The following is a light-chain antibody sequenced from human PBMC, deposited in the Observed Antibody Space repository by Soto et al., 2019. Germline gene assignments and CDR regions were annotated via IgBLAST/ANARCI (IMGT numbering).Light chain of an antibody. Sequence: VVLTHAPATLSLSQGERATLSCLTSLSVSVYLDWYQKKPGQAPRLLLSDAYNRATGIAPRFSGSGSGTDFTLTISSLQPEDFAVYYCHQRQYWPPITGGKGTRREIK. J-gene: IGKJ5*01. CDR2: DAY. CDR1: LSVSVY. V-gene: IGKV3-11*01. CDR3: HQRQYWPPIT.